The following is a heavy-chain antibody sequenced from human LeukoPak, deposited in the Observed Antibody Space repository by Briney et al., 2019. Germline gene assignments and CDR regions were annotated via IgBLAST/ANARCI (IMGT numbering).Heavy chain of an antibody. D-gene: IGHD7-27*01. CDR1: GGSISSYY. Sequence: SETLSLTCTVSGGSISSYYWSWIRQPPGKGLEWIGYIYYSGSTNYNPSLKSRVTISVDTSKNQFSLKLSSVTAADTAVYYCARGRRSNWGNYFDYWGKGTLVTVSS. J-gene: IGHJ4*02. V-gene: IGHV4-59*01. CDR3: ARGRRSNWGNYFDY. CDR2: IYYSGST.